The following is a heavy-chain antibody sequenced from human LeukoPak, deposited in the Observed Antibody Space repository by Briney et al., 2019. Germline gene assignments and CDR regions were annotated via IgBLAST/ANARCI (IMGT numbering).Heavy chain of an antibody. CDR2: ISYDGSNK. J-gene: IGHJ4*02. V-gene: IGHV3-30-3*01. D-gene: IGHD2-8*01. Sequence: PRGSLRLSCAASGFTFSSYAMHWVRQAPGKGLEWVAVISYDGSNKYYADSVKGRFTISRDNSKNTLYLQMNSLRAEDTAVYYCARDQHSHIVLMVYAFDYWGQGTLVTVSS. CDR1: GFTFSSYA. CDR3: ARDQHSHIVLMVYAFDY.